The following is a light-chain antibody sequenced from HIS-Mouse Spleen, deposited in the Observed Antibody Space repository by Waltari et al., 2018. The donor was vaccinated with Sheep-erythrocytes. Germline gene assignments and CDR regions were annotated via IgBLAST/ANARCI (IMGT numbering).Light chain of an antibody. Sequence: QSALTQPASVSGSPGQSTTISCTGTRRDVGSDNLVSWYQQHPGKAPKLMIYEGSKRPSGVSNRFSGSKSGNPASLTISGLQAEDEADYYCCSYAGSSTPWVFGGGTKLTVL. J-gene: IGLJ3*02. CDR2: EGS. CDR1: RRDVGSDNL. V-gene: IGLV2-23*01. CDR3: CSYAGSSTPWV.